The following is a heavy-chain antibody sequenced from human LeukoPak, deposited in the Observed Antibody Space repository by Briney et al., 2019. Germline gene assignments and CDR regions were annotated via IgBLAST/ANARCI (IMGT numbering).Heavy chain of an antibody. Sequence: SETLSLTCTVSGGSISSYYWSWIRQPAGKALEWIGNIFCSGSTYYSPSLKSRVTISLDTSRNQFSLKLNSVTAADTAVYYCAKSNGYGLIDIWGQGTMVTVSS. D-gene: IGHD3-22*01. V-gene: IGHV4-59*12. CDR3: AKSNGYGLIDI. CDR1: GGSISSYY. J-gene: IGHJ3*02. CDR2: IFCSGST.